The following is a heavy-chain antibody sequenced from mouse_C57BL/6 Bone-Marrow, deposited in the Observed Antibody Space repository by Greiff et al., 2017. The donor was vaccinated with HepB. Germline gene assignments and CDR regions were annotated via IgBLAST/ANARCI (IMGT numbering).Heavy chain of an antibody. Sequence: VQLQQSGTVLARPGASVKMSCKTSGYTFTSYWMHWVKQRPGQGLEWIGAIYPGNSDTSYNQKFKGKAKLTAVTSASTAYMELSSLTNEDSAVYYCTCTTVVATDYAMDYWGQGTSVTVSS. D-gene: IGHD1-1*01. J-gene: IGHJ4*01. CDR1: GYTFTSYW. CDR2: IYPGNSDT. V-gene: IGHV1-5*01. CDR3: TCTTVVATDYAMDY.